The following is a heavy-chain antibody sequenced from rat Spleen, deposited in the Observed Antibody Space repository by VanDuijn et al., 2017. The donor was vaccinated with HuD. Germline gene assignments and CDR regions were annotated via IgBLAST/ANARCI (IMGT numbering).Heavy chain of an antibody. Sequence: QVRLKESGPRLVQPSQTLSVTCTVSGFSVTSYHVSWVRQPPGKGLEWMGIIWSNGVTAYNSAIKSRLSISRDTSKSQVFLKMNSLQTEDTAMYFCAGHWEGNWFAYWGQGTLVTVSS. D-gene: IGHD5-1*01. CDR2: IWSNGVT. CDR3: AGHWEGNWFAY. V-gene: IGHV2-47*01. J-gene: IGHJ3*01. CDR1: GFSVTSYH.